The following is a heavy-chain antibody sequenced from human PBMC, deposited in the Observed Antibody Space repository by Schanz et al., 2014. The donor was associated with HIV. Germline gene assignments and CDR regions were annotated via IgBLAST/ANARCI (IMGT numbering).Heavy chain of an antibody. Sequence: EVQLLESGGGLVQPGGSLRLSCAASGFAFSNYAMTWVRQAPGKGLDWVSTISGSDGDTYYADSVKGRFTISRDNSRNALYLQMNSLRAEDTSVYYCARGFQGFDYWGQGTLVTVSS. V-gene: IGHV3-23*01. J-gene: IGHJ4*02. CDR1: GFAFSNYA. D-gene: IGHD3-10*01. CDR3: ARGFQGFDY. CDR2: ISGSDGDT.